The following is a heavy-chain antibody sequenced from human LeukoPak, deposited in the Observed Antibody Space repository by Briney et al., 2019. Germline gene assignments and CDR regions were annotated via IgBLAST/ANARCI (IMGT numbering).Heavy chain of an antibody. CDR1: GFTFSSYA. CDR2: ISASGGST. V-gene: IGHV3-23*01. J-gene: IGHJ4*02. CDR3: AKDTTNGITMIVVVTRIGPIDY. Sequence: PGGSLRLSCAASGFTFSSYAMSWVRQAPGKGLEWVSGISASGGSTYYADSVKGRFTISRDNSKNTLYLQMNSLRAEDTAVYYCAKDTTNGITMIVVVTRIGPIDYWGQGTLVTVSS. D-gene: IGHD3-22*01.